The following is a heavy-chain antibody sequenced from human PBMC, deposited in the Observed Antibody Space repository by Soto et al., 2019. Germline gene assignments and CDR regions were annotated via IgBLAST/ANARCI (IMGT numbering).Heavy chain of an antibody. Sequence: EVQLLESGGGLVQPGGSLRLSCAASGFTFSSYIMNWVRQAPGKGLEWVSGISGSGGSTYYADPVKGRFTISRDNSKNTLYLQMNSLRAEDTAVYYCAKTEYCSGGTCYPDYWGQGTLVTVSS. J-gene: IGHJ4*02. CDR3: AKTEYCSGGTCYPDY. CDR1: GFTFSSYI. D-gene: IGHD2-15*01. CDR2: ISGSGGST. V-gene: IGHV3-23*01.